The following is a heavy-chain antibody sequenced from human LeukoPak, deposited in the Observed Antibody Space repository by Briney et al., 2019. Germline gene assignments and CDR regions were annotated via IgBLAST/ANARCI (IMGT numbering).Heavy chain of an antibody. CDR1: GYTFTSYG. Sequence: ASVKVSCKASGYTFTSYGISWVRQAPGQGLERMGWISAYNGITNYAQKLQGRVTMTTDTSTSTAYMELRSLRSDDTAVYYCAGGIGSGYYYGDAFDIWGQGTMVTVSS. CDR3: AGGIGSGYYYGDAFDI. V-gene: IGHV1-18*01. D-gene: IGHD3-22*01. J-gene: IGHJ3*02. CDR2: ISAYNGIT.